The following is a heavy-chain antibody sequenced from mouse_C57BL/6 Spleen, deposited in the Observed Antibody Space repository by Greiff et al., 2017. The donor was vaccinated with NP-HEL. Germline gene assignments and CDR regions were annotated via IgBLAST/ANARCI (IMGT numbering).Heavy chain of an antibody. CDR3: ARRVTTVVAPYWYFDV. J-gene: IGHJ1*03. D-gene: IGHD1-1*01. CDR1: GYAFSSYW. Sequence: QVQLQQSGAELVKPGASVKISCKASGYAFSSYWMNWVKQRPGKGLEWIGQIYPGDGDTNYNGKFKGKATLTADKSSSTAYMQLSSLTSADSAVYFCARRVTTVVAPYWYFDVWGTGTTVTVSS. V-gene: IGHV1-80*01. CDR2: IYPGDGDT.